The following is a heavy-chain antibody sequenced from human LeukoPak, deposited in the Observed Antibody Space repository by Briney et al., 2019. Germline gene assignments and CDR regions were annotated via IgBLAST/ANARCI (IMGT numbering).Heavy chain of an antibody. J-gene: IGHJ4*02. Sequence: GESLKISCQGSGCNFTSYWISWVRQMPGKGLEWMGRIDPSDSYTNYSPSFQGHVTISTDKSVSTAFLQWSSLKASDTAMYYCARLRDGSIDYWGQRTLVTVSS. CDR2: IDPSDSYT. CDR1: GCNFTSYW. V-gene: IGHV5-10-1*01. CDR3: ARLRDGSIDY.